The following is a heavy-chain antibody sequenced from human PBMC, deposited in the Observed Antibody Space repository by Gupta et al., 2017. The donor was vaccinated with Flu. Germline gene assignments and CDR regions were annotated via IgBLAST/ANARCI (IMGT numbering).Heavy chain of an antibody. V-gene: IGHV4-34*01. D-gene: IGHD6-19*01. Sequence: QVQLQQWGAGLLKPSETLSLTCAVYGGSFSGYYWSWIRQPPGKGLEWIGEINHSGSTNYNPSLKSRVTISVDTSKNQFSLKLSSVTAADTAVYYCARGPQQWLANPFDYWGQGTLVTVSS. J-gene: IGHJ4*02. CDR1: GGSFSGYY. CDR2: INHSGST. CDR3: ARGPQQWLANPFDY.